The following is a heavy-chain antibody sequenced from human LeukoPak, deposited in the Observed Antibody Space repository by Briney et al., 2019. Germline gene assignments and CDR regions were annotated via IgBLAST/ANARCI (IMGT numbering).Heavy chain of an antibody. CDR3: ARSARRGYFDL. Sequence: SETLSLTCTVSGGSVSSGSYYWSWIRQPPGKGLEWIGYIYYSGSTYYNPSLKSRVTISVDTSKNQFSLKLNSVTAADTAVYYCARSARRGYFDLWGRGTLVTVSS. V-gene: IGHV4-30-4*08. CDR2: IYYSGST. CDR1: GGSVSSGSYY. J-gene: IGHJ2*01.